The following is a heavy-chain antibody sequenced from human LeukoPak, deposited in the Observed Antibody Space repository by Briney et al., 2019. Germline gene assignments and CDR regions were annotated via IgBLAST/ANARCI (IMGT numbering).Heavy chain of an antibody. CDR3: AQTGDKYGSFEY. V-gene: IGHV3-33*01. CDR2: IFYDGSNK. CDR1: GFTFNRSG. D-gene: IGHD3-10*01. J-gene: IGHJ4*02. Sequence: GGSLRLSCAASGFTFNRSGMHWVRQAPGKGLEWVALIFYDGSNKYFADSVKGRFTISRDNSKSMLYLQMNSLRAEDTAVYYCAQTGDKYGSFEYWGQGALVTVSS.